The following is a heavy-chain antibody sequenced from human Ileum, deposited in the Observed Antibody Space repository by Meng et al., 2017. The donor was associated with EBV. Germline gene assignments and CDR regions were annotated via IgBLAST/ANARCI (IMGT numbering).Heavy chain of an antibody. D-gene: IGHD3-22*01. CDR3: ASSDYYRSDY. Sequence: LPESGPGVVKPSESLSPTCAGSGGSISRSAWWSWVRQPPGKGLEWIGETSHSGSTNYSPSLKSRVTISLDKSKNQLSLKLNSVTAADTAVYYCASSDYYRSDYWGQGTLVTVSS. J-gene: IGHJ4*02. CDR1: GGSISRSAW. V-gene: IGHV4-4*02. CDR2: TSHSGST.